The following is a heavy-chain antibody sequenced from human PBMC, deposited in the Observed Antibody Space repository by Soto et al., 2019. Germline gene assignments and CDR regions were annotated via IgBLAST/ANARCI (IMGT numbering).Heavy chain of an antibody. CDR2: IIPIFGTA. CDR3: AYDSSGYYSYGMDV. D-gene: IGHD3-22*01. J-gene: IGHJ6*02. CDR1: GGTFSSYA. Sequence: QVQLVQSGAEVKKPGSSVKVSCKASGGTFSSYAISWVRQAPGQGLEWMGGIIPIFGTANYAQKFQGRVTXXAXEXXSTAYMELSSLRSEDTAVYYCAYDSSGYYSYGMDVWGQGTTVTVSS. V-gene: IGHV1-69*12.